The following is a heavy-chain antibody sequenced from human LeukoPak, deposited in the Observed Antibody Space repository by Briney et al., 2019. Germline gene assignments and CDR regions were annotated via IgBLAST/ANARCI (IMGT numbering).Heavy chain of an antibody. Sequence: GGSLRLSYAASGFTFSSYAMSWVRQAPGKGLVWVSRIASDGSSTTYADSVKGRFSISRDNAKNTLYLQMNSLRVEDTAVYYCARGGIVVVSYWGQGTLVTVSS. CDR3: ARGGIVVVSY. V-gene: IGHV3-74*01. CDR1: GFTFSSYA. D-gene: IGHD3-22*01. CDR2: IASDGSST. J-gene: IGHJ4*02.